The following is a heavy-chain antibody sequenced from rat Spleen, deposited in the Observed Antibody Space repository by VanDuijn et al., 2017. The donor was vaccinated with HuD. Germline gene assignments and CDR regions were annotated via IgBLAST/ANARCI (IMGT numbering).Heavy chain of an antibody. V-gene: IGHV5-25*01. CDR2: ISTGGGNT. D-gene: IGHD1-9*01. Sequence: EVQLVESGGGLVQPGRSMKLSCAASGFAFSNYYMAWVRQAPTKGLEWVASISTGGGNTYYRDSVKGRFTISRDNAKSTLYLQMDSLRSEDTAAYYCARQMGITPYFDYWGQGVMVTVSS. J-gene: IGHJ2*01. CDR1: GFAFSNYY. CDR3: ARQMGITPYFDY.